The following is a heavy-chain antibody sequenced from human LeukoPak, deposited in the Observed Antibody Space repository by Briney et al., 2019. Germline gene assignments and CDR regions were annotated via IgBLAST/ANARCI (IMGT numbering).Heavy chain of an antibody. D-gene: IGHD5-12*01. CDR3: AKDIGWLRVLSAFDI. CDR1: GFTFDDYA. J-gene: IGHJ3*02. CDR2: ISWNSGSI. V-gene: IGHV3-9*01. Sequence: GRSLRLSCAASGFTFDDYAMHWVRQAPGKGLEWVSGISWNSGSIGYADSVKGRFTISRDNAKNSLYLQMNSLRAEDTALYYCAKDIGWLRVLSAFDIWGQGTMVTVSS.